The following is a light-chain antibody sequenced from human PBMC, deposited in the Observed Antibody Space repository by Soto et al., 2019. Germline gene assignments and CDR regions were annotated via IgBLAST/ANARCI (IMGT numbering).Light chain of an antibody. CDR1: SSDVCGYNF. J-gene: IGLJ3*02. CDR3: SSYAGTNIPVM. CDR2: DVT. V-gene: IGLV2-8*01. Sequence: QSALTQPPSASGSPGQSVTISCTGSSSDVCGYNFVSWYQQHPGKAPKLMIYDVTERPAWVPDRFSGSKSGNTASLTVSGLQADDEADYYCSSYAGTNIPVMFGGGTKLTVL.